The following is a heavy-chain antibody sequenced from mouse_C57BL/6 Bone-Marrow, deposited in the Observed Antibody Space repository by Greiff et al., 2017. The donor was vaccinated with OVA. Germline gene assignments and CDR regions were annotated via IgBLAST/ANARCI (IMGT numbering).Heavy chain of an antibody. CDR2: INPSNGGT. CDR1: GYTFTSYW. V-gene: IGHV1-53*01. D-gene: IGHD4-1*01. CDR3: ESLGFAY. J-gene: IGHJ3*01. Sequence: QVQLKESGTELVKPGASVKLSCMASGYTFTSYWMHWVKQRPGQGLEWIGNINPSNGGTNYNEKFKSKATLTVDKSSSTAYMQLMSMTSADDAVYYCESLGFAYGGQGTLVTVSA.